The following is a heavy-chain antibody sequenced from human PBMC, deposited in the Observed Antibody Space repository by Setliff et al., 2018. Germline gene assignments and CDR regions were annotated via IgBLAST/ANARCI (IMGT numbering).Heavy chain of an antibody. D-gene: IGHD3-3*01. CDR2: ILTTGST. J-gene: IGHJ6*03. CDR3: ARDFSTPHFGVARGSYYYYYMDV. CDR1: GASISDSY. Sequence: PSETLSLSCTVSGASISDSYWSWIRQPPGKGLEWIGHILTTGSTNYNPSLKSRIAISADTSRDRFSLKLSSVTAADTAVYYCARDFSTPHFGVARGSYYYYYMDVWGKGTTVTVSS. V-gene: IGHV4-59*01.